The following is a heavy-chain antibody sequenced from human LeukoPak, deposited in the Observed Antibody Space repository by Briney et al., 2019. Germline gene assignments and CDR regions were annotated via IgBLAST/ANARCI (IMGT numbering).Heavy chain of an antibody. CDR3: ARVPADYDFWSGYDYMDV. J-gene: IGHJ6*03. CDR1: GGSISSGFYY. CDR2: IYYSGST. Sequence: PSETLSLTCTVSGGSISSGFYYWSWIRQPAGKGREWIGYIYYSGSTYYNPSLKSRVTISVDTSKNQFSLKLSSVTAADTAVYYCARVPADYDFWSGYDYMDVWGKGTTVTVSS. V-gene: IGHV4-30-4*08. D-gene: IGHD3-3*01.